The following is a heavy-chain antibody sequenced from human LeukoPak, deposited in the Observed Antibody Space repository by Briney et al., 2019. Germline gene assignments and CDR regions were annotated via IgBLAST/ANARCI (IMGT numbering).Heavy chain of an antibody. CDR2: ISSRSSTM. Sequence: GGSPRLSCAASGLTFSSYSMNWVRQAPGKGLEWVSYISSRSSTMYYADSVKGRFTISRDNAKNSLYLQMNSLRAEDTAVYYCAGGPLGLWYNYMDVWGKGTTVTVSS. CDR1: GLTFSSYS. D-gene: IGHD5-18*01. CDR3: AGGPLGLWYNYMDV. V-gene: IGHV3-48*01. J-gene: IGHJ6*03.